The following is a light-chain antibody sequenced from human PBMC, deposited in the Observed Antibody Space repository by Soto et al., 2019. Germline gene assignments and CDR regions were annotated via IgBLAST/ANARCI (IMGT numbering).Light chain of an antibody. V-gene: IGLV1-44*01. J-gene: IGLJ2*01. CDR1: NLGRHE. CDR3: SSWDDSLSGVV. Sequence: QSVVTQPPSVSGTPGQGVIISCSNLGRHEVSWYQQVPGMAPKLLIHTTSQRPSGVPDRFSASTSGTSASLAIRGLQSDDEADYFCSSWDDSLSGVVFGRGTKLTVL. CDR2: TTS.